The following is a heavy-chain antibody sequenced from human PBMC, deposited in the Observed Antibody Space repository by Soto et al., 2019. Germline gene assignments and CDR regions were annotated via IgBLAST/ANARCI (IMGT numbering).Heavy chain of an antibody. CDR2: VSKSDYT. CDR3: AREDSIIIPAVSDF. CDR1: GFTFSDYY. V-gene: IGHV3-11*04. J-gene: IGHJ4*02. Sequence: GGSLRLSCEGSGFTFSDYYISWVRQAPGKGLEWVSSVSKSDYTYYSDSVKGRFTISRDNAKNSVSLQMNTLRAEDTAVYYCAREDSIIIPAVSDFWGQGTLVTVSS. D-gene: IGHD2-2*01.